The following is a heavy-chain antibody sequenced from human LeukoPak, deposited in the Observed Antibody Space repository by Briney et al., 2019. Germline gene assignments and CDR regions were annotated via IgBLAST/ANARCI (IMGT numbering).Heavy chain of an antibody. J-gene: IGHJ5*02. CDR3: ARLSVGAYNWFDP. Sequence: SETLSLTCTVSGGSISSYYWSWIRQPPGKGLEWIGYIYYSGSTNYNPSLKSRVTISVDTSKNQFSLKLSSVTAADTAVYYRARLSVGAYNWFDPWGQGTLVTVSS. CDR1: GGSISSYY. CDR2: IYYSGST. D-gene: IGHD1-26*01. V-gene: IGHV4-59*08.